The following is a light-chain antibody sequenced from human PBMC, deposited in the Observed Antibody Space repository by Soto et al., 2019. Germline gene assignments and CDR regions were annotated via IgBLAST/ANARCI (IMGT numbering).Light chain of an antibody. CDR2: GAS. V-gene: IGKV3-15*01. CDR3: QQRSSWPFT. CDR1: QGVSRK. Sequence: DIVMTQSQATLSVAPGERVTFSCRASQGVSRKLAWYQHKPGQAPRLLISGASTGATGIPARFSGSGSGTEFTLTISSLQSEDCAVYYCQQRSSWPFTFGPGTKVDIK. J-gene: IGKJ3*01.